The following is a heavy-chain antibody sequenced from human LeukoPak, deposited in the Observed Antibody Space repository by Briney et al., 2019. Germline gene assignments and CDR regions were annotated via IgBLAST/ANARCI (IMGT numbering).Heavy chain of an antibody. J-gene: IGHJ4*02. D-gene: IGHD4-17*01. CDR1: GGSISSGGYS. V-gene: IGHV4-30-4*07. CDR3: ARDAYGDYVSY. Sequence: SQTLSLTCAVSGGSISSGGYSWSWIRQPPGKGLEWIGYIYYSGSTYYNPSLKSRVTISVDTSKNQFSLKLSSVTAADTAVYYCARDAYGDYVSYWGQGTLVTVSS. CDR2: IYYSGST.